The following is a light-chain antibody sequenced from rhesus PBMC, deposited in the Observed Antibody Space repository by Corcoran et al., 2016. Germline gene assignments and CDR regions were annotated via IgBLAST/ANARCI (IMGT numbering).Light chain of an antibody. Sequence: DIQMTQSPSSLSASVGDTVTITCRASQGISSWLAWYQQKPGKAPKLLIYKASSLQSGVPSRLSGTGSGTEFTLTISSLQSEDFATYNCQQYRSRPLTFGGGTKVELK. J-gene: IGKJ4*01. CDR3: QQYRSRPLT. CDR2: KAS. CDR1: QGISSW. V-gene: IGKV1-22*01.